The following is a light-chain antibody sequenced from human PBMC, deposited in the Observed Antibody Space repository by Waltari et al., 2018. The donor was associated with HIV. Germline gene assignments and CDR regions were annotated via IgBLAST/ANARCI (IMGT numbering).Light chain of an antibody. CDR2: DVS. J-gene: IGLJ1*01. V-gene: IGLV2-23*02. CDR1: SSDVGGYNY. CDR3: CSYAGSSTYV. Sequence: QSALTQPASVSGSPGQSITISCTGTSSDVGGYNYVSWYQQHPGKAPNLMIYDVSKRPSGVPNRFSGSKAGNPASLTISGLQAEDEADYYCCSYAGSSTYVFGTGTKVTVL.